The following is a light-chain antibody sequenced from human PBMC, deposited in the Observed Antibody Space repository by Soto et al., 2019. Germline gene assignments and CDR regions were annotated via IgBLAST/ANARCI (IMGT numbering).Light chain of an antibody. V-gene: IGLV2-14*03. CDR3: SSCTSSSTPVV. J-gene: IGLJ2*01. CDR2: DVA. CDR1: SSDIGGYNC. Sequence: QSALTQPASVSGSPGQSIAISCTGTSSDIGGYNCVSWYQQHPGKAPKLMIYDVASRPSGISNRFSGSKSGNTASLTISGLQAEDEADYYCSSCTSSSTPVVFGGGTKPPS.